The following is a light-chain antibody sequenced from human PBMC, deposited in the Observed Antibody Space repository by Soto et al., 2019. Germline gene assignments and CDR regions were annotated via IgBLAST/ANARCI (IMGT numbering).Light chain of an antibody. CDR3: QQSYNTPWT. J-gene: IGKJ1*01. CDR1: QSIGRN. V-gene: IGKV1-39*01. CDR2: AAS. Sequence: DIQMTQSPSSLSASVRDRVTITCRSSQSIGRNLNWYLQKPGKAPNLLVYAASHLQGGDPSRFSGGGPGTAFTLTISSLQPEDSATYYCQQSYNTPWTFGQGTGVDI.